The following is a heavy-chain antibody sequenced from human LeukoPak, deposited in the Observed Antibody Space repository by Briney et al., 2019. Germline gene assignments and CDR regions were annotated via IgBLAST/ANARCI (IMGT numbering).Heavy chain of an antibody. CDR2: VHYSGST. D-gene: IGHD1-1*01. Sequence: SETLSLTCTVSGGSIYSYYWSWIRQPPGKGLEWIGYVHYSGSTNYNPSLKSRVTISVDTSKNQFSLKLSSVTAADTAVYYCARGNWNDGFDYWGQETLVTVSS. CDR1: GGSIYSYY. CDR3: ARGNWNDGFDY. J-gene: IGHJ4*02. V-gene: IGHV4-59*01.